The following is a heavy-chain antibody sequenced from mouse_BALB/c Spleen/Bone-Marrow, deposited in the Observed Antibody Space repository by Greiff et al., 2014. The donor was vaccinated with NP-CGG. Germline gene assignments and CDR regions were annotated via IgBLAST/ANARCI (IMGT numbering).Heavy chain of an antibody. V-gene: IGHV5-17*02. D-gene: IGHD3-3*01. CDR2: ISSGSSTI. CDR3: TRSGTLGAMDY. CDR1: GFTFSSFG. Sequence: DVMLVESGGGLVQPGRSRKLSCAASGFTFSSFGMHWVRQAPEKGLEWVAYISSGSSTIYYADTMKGRFTISKDNPKNTLFLQMTSLRSEDTAMYYCTRSGTLGAMDYWGQGTSVTVSS. J-gene: IGHJ4*01.